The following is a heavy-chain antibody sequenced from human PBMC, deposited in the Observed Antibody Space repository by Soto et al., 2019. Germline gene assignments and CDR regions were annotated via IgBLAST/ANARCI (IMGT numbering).Heavy chain of an antibody. CDR1: GFTFSTYD. CDR2: VSFYVSEK. Sequence: GSLRLSCAGSGFTFSTYDLHWVRQPPGKGLEWVAFVSFYVSEKYYAESVKGRFTISRDNPRNTLFLQLTSLRTEDTAVYFCGKDPIPAVHRWSGSEYWGRGTMVPVSP. D-gene: IGHD2-2*01. V-gene: IGHV3-30*02. CDR3: GKDPIPAVHRWSGSEY. J-gene: IGHJ4*01.